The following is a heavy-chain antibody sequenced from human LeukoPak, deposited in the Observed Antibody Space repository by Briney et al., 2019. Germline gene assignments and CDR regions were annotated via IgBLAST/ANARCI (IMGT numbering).Heavy chain of an antibody. V-gene: IGHV4-59*01. CDR2: IYYSGNT. D-gene: IGHD2-2*01. J-gene: IGHJ4*02. CDR3: ARVRYCSTNRCYDREFDN. Sequence: SETLSLTCTVSGGSISNYYWSWIRQPPGKGLEWIGYIYYSGNTNYNPSHKSRVTISVDTSKNQFSLKLNSVTAADTAVYYCARVRYCSTNRCYDREFDNWGQGTLVTVSS. CDR1: GGSISNYY.